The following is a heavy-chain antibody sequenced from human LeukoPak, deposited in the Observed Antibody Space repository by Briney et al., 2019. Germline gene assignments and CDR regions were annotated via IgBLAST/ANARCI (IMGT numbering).Heavy chain of an antibody. Sequence: GASVKVSCTASGYTFTSYGISWVRQAPGQGLEWMGWISAYNGNTNYAQKLQGRVTMTTDTSTSTSYMELRSLRSDDTAVYYCASSNYYDSSGIHYWGQGTLVTVSS. CDR3: ASSNYYDSSGIHY. CDR1: GYTFTSYG. D-gene: IGHD3-22*01. J-gene: IGHJ4*02. CDR2: ISAYNGNT. V-gene: IGHV1-18*01.